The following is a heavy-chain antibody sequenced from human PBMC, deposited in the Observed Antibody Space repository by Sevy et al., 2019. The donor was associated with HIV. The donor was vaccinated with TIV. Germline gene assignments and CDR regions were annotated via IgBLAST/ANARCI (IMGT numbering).Heavy chain of an antibody. Sequence: GGSLRLSCAASGFTFNSYAMNWVRQAPGKGLEWVSAISGPIGDTYYADSVKGRFTNSRDNSKNTLYLQMNSLRAEDTAVYYCAKDIIAVVGDAFDIWGQGTMVTVSS. CDR3: AKDIIAVVGDAFDI. CDR2: ISGPIGDT. J-gene: IGHJ3*02. CDR1: GFTFNSYA. V-gene: IGHV3-23*01. D-gene: IGHD6-19*01.